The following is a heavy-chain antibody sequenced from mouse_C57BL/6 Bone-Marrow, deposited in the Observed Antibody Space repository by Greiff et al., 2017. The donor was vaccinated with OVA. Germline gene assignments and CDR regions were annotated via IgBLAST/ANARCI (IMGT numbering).Heavy chain of an antibody. J-gene: IGHJ2*01. D-gene: IGHD1-1*01. CDR1: GFNIKDDY. CDR3: TTRFNYYGSSPFDY. V-gene: IGHV14-4*01. Sequence: EVQLQQSGAELVRPGASVKLSCTASGFNIKDDYMHWVKQRPEQGLEWIGWIDPENGDTEYASKFQGKATITAVTSSNTAYLQLSSLTSEDTAVYYCTTRFNYYGSSPFDYWGQGTTLTVSS. CDR2: IDPENGDT.